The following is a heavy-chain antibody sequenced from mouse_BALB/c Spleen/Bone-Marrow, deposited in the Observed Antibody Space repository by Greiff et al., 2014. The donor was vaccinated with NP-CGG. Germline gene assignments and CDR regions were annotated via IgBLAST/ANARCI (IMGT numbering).Heavy chain of an antibody. CDR2: INPYNDGT. CDR1: GYTFTSYV. Sequence: VHVKQSGPELVKPGASVKMSCKASGYTFTSYVMHWVKQKPGQGLEWIGYINPYNDGTKYNEKFKGKATLTLDKSSSTAYMELSSLTSEVSAVYYCARNYRYDGFAYWGQGTLVTVSA. J-gene: IGHJ3*01. D-gene: IGHD2-14*01. V-gene: IGHV1-14*01. CDR3: ARNYRYDGFAY.